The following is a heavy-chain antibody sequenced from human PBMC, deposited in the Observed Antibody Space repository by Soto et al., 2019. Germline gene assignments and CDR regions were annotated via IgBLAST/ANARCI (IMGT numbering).Heavy chain of an antibody. V-gene: IGHV2-5*02. CDR3: VQSRCGGDCLQSYSSHSYYGLDV. CDR1: GFSLSTIGVG. CDR2: IYWDDDK. Sequence: QITLKESGPTLVKPTQTLTLTCTFSGFSLSTIGVGVGWIRQPPGKALEWLALIYWDDDKLYSPSLKSRLTVTKDTSKNQVVLTMTNMDPVDTATYYCVQSRCGGDCLQSYSSHSYYGLDVWGQGTTVTVSS. D-gene: IGHD2-21*02. J-gene: IGHJ6*02.